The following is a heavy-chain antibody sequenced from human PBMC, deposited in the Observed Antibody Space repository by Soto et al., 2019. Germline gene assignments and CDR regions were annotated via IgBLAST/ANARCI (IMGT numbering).Heavy chain of an antibody. CDR2: ISGDGSEV. J-gene: IGHJ4*02. Sequence: PGGSLRLSCTASGFSFSSHWMTWVRQAPGKGLVWVANISGDGSEVYYVDSVKGRFTVSRDNTKNSVYLQMNNLGVEDTAVYYCARDSSDWSRDYWGQGTLVTVSS. CDR3: ARDSSDWSRDY. CDR1: GFSFSSHW. V-gene: IGHV3-7*01. D-gene: IGHD6-19*01.